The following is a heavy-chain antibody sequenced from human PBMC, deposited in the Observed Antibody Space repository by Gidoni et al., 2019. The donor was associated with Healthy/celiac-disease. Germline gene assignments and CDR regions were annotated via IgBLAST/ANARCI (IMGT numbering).Heavy chain of an antibody. CDR2: ISYDGSNK. CDR3: AKDGGYCSGGSCYRTNWFDP. Sequence: QVQLVESGGGVVQPGRSLRLSCAASGFTFSSYGMHWVRQAPGKGLEWVAVISYDGSNKYYADSVKGRFTISRDNSKNTLYLQMNSLRAEDTAVYYCAKDGGYCSGGSCYRTNWFDPWGQGTLVTVSS. D-gene: IGHD2-15*01. CDR1: GFTFSSYG. J-gene: IGHJ5*02. V-gene: IGHV3-30*18.